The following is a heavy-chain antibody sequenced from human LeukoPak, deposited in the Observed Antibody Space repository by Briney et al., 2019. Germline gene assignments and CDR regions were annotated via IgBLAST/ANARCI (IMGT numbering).Heavy chain of an antibody. V-gene: IGHV3-48*03. D-gene: IGHD3-10*01. CDR3: AKTYYYGSGSYYKFLDY. CDR1: GFTFSSYA. J-gene: IGHJ4*02. Sequence: PGRSLRLSCAASGFTFSSYAMHWVRQAPGKGLEWVSYISSSGSSIYYADSVKGRFTISRDNAKNSLYLQMNSLRAEDTAVYYCAKTYYYGSGSYYKFLDYWGQGTLVTVSS. CDR2: ISSSGSSI.